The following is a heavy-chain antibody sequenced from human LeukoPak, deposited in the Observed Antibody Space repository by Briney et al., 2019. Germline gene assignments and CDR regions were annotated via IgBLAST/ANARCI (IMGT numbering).Heavy chain of an antibody. Sequence: GGSLRLSCAASGFTFSSYAMSWVRQAPGKGLEWVSAISGSGGSTYYADYVKGRFTISRDNSKNTLYLQMNSLRAEDTAVYYCAKDYDKGSSGHRWFDPWGQGTLVTVSS. J-gene: IGHJ5*02. CDR2: ISGSGGST. D-gene: IGHD6-25*01. V-gene: IGHV3-23*01. CDR3: AKDYDKGSSGHRWFDP. CDR1: GFTFSSYA.